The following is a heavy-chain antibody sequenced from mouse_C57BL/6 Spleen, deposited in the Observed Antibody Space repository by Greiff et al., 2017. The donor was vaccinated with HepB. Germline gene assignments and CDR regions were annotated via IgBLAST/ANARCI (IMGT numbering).Heavy chain of an antibody. CDR1: GFTFSDYG. J-gene: IGHJ2*01. V-gene: IGHV5-17*01. Sequence: DVKLVESGGGLVKPGGSLKLSCAASGFTFSDYGMHWVRQAPEKGLEWVAYISSGSSTIYYADTVKGRFTISRDNAKNTLFLQMTSLRSEDTAMYYCARRIYYYGSNYFDYWGQGTTLTVSS. CDR2: ISSGSSTI. D-gene: IGHD1-1*01. CDR3: ARRIYYYGSNYFDY.